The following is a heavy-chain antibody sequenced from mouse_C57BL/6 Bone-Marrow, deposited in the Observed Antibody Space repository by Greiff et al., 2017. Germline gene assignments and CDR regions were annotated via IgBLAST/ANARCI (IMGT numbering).Heavy chain of an antibody. CDR2: IYPGNGDT. CDR1: GYTFTSYN. Sequence: QVQLQESGAELVRPGASVKMSCKASGYTFTSYNMHWVKQTPRQGLEWIGAIYPGNGDTSYNQKFKGKATLTVDNSSSTAYMQLSSRTSEDAAVYFCARRDYGSSYRYFDVWGTGTTGTVSS. V-gene: IGHV1-12*01. CDR3: ARRDYGSSYRYFDV. J-gene: IGHJ1*03. D-gene: IGHD1-1*01.